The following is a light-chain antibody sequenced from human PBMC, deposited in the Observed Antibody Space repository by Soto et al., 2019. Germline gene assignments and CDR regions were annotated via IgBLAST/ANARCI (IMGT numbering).Light chain of an antibody. CDR1: QTISSW. CDR2: DAS. Sequence: DYQMTQSPSALSAPVADRVTITFRASQTISSWLAWYQQKPGKAPDLLIYDASSLESGVPSRFSGSGSGTEFTLTISSLQPDDFATYYCQQYSSYWTFGQGTKVDIK. J-gene: IGKJ1*01. V-gene: IGKV1-5*01. CDR3: QQYSSYWT.